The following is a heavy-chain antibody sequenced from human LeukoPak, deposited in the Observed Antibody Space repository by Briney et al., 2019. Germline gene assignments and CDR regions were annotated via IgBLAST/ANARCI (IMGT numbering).Heavy chain of an antibody. D-gene: IGHD2-8*01. J-gene: IGHJ6*02. CDR2: IKQDGSEK. V-gene: IGHV3-7*01. CDR1: GFTFSSYW. Sequence: GGSLRLSCAASGFTFSSYWMSWVRQAPGKGLEWVANIKQDGSEKYYVDSVKGRFTIARDNAKNSLYLQMNRLRAEDTAVYYCARSPPPGTRYYYYYGMDVWGQGTTVTVSS. CDR3: ARSPPPGTRYYYYYGMDV.